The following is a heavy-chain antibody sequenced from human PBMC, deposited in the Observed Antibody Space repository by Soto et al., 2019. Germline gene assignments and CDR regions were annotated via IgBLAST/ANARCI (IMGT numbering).Heavy chain of an antibody. V-gene: IGHV1-18*04. D-gene: IGHD1-26*01. J-gene: IGHJ4*02. CDR1: GYTFTRDG. Sequence: QVQLVQSGLEVKKPGASVKVSCKTSGYTFTRDGLSWVRQAPGQGLEWMGWISPYNNNTKYAQRFQGRVTMTTDTPTNTVYMELTSLTSADTAVYYCARDRRGLRSPYFGSQYFDSWGQGTLVTVSS. CDR2: ISPYNNNT. CDR3: ARDRRGLRSPYFGSQYFDS.